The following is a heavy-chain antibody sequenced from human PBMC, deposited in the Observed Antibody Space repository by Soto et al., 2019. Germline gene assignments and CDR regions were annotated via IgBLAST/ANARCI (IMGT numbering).Heavy chain of an antibody. CDR1: GDSISSDNW. Sequence: VLLQESGPGLVKPSGTLSLTCVVSGDSISSDNWGSWVRQPPGKGLEWIGEIHHSGRTNSNPSLETRVTISVVNSNNHFSLKLTSVTAADTAVYYCAIGTRGRIDDALDVWGQGTMVTVSS. V-gene: IGHV4-4*02. CDR3: AIGTRGRIDDALDV. D-gene: IGHD6-25*01. CDR2: IHHSGRT. J-gene: IGHJ3*01.